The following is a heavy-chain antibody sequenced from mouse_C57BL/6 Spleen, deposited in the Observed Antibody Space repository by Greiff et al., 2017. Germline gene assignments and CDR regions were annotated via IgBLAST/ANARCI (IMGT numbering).Heavy chain of an antibody. J-gene: IGHJ4*01. CDR2: ISSGCDYI. D-gene: IGHD2-5*01. V-gene: IGHV5S21*01. CDR3: TRGYSNFYAMDY. CDR1: GFTFSSYA. Sequence: EVKLVESGEGLVKPGGSLKLSCAASGFTFSSYAMSWVRQTPEKRLEWVAYISSGCDYIYYADTVKGRFTISRDNARNTLYLQMSSLKSEDTAMYYCTRGYSNFYAMDYWGQGTSVTVSS.